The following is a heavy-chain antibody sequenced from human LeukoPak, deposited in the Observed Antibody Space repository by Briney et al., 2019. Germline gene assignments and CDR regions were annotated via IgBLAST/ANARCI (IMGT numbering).Heavy chain of an antibody. Sequence: SETLSLTCTVSGGSISSYYWSWIRQPPGKGLEWIGYIYYSGSTNYNPSLKSRVTISVDTSKNQFSLKLSSVTAADTAVYYCASQQLVPYLWTFDIWGQGTMVTVSS. J-gene: IGHJ3*02. D-gene: IGHD6-13*01. CDR2: IYYSGST. CDR1: GGSISSYY. V-gene: IGHV4-59*08. CDR3: ASQQLVPYLWTFDI.